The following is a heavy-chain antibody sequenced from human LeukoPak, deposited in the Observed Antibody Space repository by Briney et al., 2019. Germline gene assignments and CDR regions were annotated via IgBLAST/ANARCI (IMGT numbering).Heavy chain of an antibody. J-gene: IGHJ6*03. Sequence: ASVKVSCKASGYTFTGYYMHWVRQAPGQGLECMGWTNPNSGGTNYAQKFQGRVTMTRDTSISTAYMELSRLRSDDTAVYYCARAGGVYDSSGHYYYYYMDVWGKGTTVTVSS. CDR1: GYTFTGYY. D-gene: IGHD3-22*01. CDR2: TNPNSGGT. V-gene: IGHV1-2*02. CDR3: ARAGGVYDSSGHYYYYYMDV.